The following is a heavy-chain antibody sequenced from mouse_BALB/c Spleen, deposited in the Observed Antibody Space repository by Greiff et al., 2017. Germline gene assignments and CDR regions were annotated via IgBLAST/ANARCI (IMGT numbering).Heavy chain of an antibody. Sequence: VQRVESGPGLVAPSQSLSITCTVSGFSLTSYGVHWVRQPPGKGLEWLGVIWAGGSTNYNSALMSRLSISKDNSKSQVFLKMNSLQTDDTAMYYCARDHYDYDEGWFAYWGQGTLVTVSA. D-gene: IGHD2-4*01. CDR3: ARDHYDYDEGWFAY. CDR1: GFSLTSYG. CDR2: IWAGGST. V-gene: IGHV2-9*02. J-gene: IGHJ3*01.